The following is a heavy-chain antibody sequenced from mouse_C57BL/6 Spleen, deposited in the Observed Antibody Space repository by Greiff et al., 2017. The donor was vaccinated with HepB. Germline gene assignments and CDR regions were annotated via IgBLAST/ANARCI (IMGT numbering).Heavy chain of an antibody. V-gene: IGHV1-55*01. CDR3: ARMGGYDYSWFAY. Sequence: VQLQQPGAELVKPGASVKMSCKASGYTFTSYWITWVKQRPGQGLAWIGDIYPGSGSTNYNEKFKSKATLTVDTSSSTAYMQLSSLTSEDSAVYYCARMGGYDYSWFAYWGQGTLVTVSA. D-gene: IGHD2-4*01. CDR1: GYTFTSYW. CDR2: IYPGSGST. J-gene: IGHJ3*01.